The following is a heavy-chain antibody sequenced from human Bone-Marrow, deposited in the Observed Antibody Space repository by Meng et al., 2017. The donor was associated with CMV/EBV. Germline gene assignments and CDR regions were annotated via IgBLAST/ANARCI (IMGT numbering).Heavy chain of an antibody. J-gene: IGHJ4*02. Sequence: GGSLRLSCAASGFTFGTYSMNWVRQAPGKGLEWVAYVSDISSTKYYGDSVRGRFSISRDNAKNSLYLQMNSLRAEDTAVYYCASVYSGYDINYFDHWGQGNLVTVSS. CDR3: ASVYSGYDINYFDH. V-gene: IGHV3-48*04. CDR1: GFTFGTYS. CDR2: VSDISSTK. D-gene: IGHD5-12*01.